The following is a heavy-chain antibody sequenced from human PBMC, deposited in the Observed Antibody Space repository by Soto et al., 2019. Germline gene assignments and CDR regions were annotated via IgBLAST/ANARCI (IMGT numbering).Heavy chain of an antibody. CDR1: GFSLSTSGMC. CDR2: IDWDDDK. Sequence: SGPTLVNPTQTLTLTCTFSGFSLSTSGMCVSWIRQPPGKALEWLARIDWDDDKYYSTSLKTRLTISKDTSKNQVVLTMTNMDPVDTATYYCARICCSGGSCLLDYWGQGTLVTVSS. J-gene: IGHJ4*02. CDR3: ARICCSGGSCLLDY. V-gene: IGHV2-70*11. D-gene: IGHD2-15*01.